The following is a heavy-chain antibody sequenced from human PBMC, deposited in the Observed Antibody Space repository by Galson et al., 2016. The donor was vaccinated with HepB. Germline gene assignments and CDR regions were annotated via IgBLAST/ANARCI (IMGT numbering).Heavy chain of an antibody. CDR3: ARGVFWGEPNWFDP. J-gene: IGHJ5*02. CDR2: INPNSGGT. CDR1: GYTFTGYY. D-gene: IGHD3-16*01. V-gene: IGHV1-2*02. Sequence: SVKVSCKASGYTFTGYYIHWVRQVPGQGLEWMGWINPNSGGTNYAQKFKGRVTMTRDTSISTVYMDLSSLRFDDTAVYFCARGVFWGEPNWFDPWGQGTLVTVSS.